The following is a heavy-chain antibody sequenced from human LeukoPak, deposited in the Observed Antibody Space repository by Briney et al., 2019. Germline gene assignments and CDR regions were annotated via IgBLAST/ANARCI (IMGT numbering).Heavy chain of an antibody. D-gene: IGHD3-10*01. CDR3: AKVVNNMVRGVINWEDYYYGMDV. V-gene: IGHV3-23*01. J-gene: IGHJ6*02. Sequence: GGSLRLSCAASGFTFSSYAMSWVRQAPGKGLEWVSAISGSGGSTYYADSVKGRFTISRDNSKKTLYLQMNSLRAEDTAVYYCAKVVNNMVRGVINWEDYYYGMDVWGQGTTVTVSS. CDR1: GFTFSSYA. CDR2: ISGSGGST.